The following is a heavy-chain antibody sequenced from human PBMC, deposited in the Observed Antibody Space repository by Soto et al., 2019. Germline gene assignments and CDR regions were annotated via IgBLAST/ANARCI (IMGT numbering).Heavy chain of an antibody. CDR2: IWFDGSKQ. J-gene: IGHJ4*02. CDR1: GFTFSASG. CDR3: ARDLNTGYVGDY. D-gene: IGHD5-12*01. Sequence: QVQLVESGGGVVQPGTSLRLSCVASGFTFSASGMHWVRQTPGKGLEWVAIIWFDGSKQYYADSVKGRFTVSRDNPGSTLLLQMNDLRTEDTAMYYCARDLNTGYVGDYWGQGALVVVSS. V-gene: IGHV3-33*01.